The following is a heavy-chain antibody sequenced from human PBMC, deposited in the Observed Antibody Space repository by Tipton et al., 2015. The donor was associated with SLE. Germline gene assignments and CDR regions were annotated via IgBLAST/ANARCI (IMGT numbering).Heavy chain of an antibody. Sequence: TLSLTCTVSGGSISSSSYYWGWIRQPPGKGLEWIGSIYYSGSTYYNPSLKSRVTISVDTSKNQFSLKLSSVTAADTAVYYCARTPIVVPAAAAQWLVFFDYWGQGTLVTVSS. CDR2: IYYSGST. CDR1: GGSISSSSYY. CDR3: ARTPIVVPAAAAQWLVFFDY. V-gene: IGHV4-39*07. D-gene: IGHD2-2*01. J-gene: IGHJ4*02.